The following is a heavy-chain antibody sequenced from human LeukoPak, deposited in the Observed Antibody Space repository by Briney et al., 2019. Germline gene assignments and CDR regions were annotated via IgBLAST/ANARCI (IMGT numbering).Heavy chain of an antibody. D-gene: IGHD6-19*01. CDR1: GFTFSSYA. CDR2: ISSNGGST. J-gene: IGHJ4*02. V-gene: IGHV3-64D*06. CDR3: AKEPLGGGWYYFDY. Sequence: GGSLRLSCSDSGFTFSSYAMHWVRQAPGKGLEYVSAISSNGGSTYYADSVKGRFTISRDNSKNTLYLQMSSLRAEDTAVYYCAKEPLGGGWYYFDYWGQGTLVTVSS.